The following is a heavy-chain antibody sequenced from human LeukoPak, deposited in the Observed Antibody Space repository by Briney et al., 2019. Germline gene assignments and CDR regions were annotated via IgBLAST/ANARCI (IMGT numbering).Heavy chain of an antibody. CDR2: ISAYNGNT. CDR3: ARDWANYDILTGYYYYYYYYGMDV. J-gene: IGHJ6*02. D-gene: IGHD3-9*01. V-gene: IGHV1-18*01. Sequence: ASVKVSCKASGYTFTSYGISWVRQAPGQGLEWMGWISAYNGNTNYAQKLQGRVTMTTDTSTSTAYMELRSLRSDDTAVYYCARDWANYDILTGYYYYYYYYGMDVWGQGTTVTVSS. CDR1: GYTFTSYG.